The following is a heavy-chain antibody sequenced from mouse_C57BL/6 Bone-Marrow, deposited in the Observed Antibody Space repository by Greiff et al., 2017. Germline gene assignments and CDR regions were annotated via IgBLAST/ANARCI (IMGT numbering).Heavy chain of an antibody. CDR3: ARHEERAYYSNGAWFAY. J-gene: IGHJ3*01. Sequence: QVQLQQSGAELVKPGASVKLSCKASGYTFTEYTIHWVKQRSGQGLEWIGWFYPGSGSIKYNEKFKDKATLTADKSSSTVYMELSRLTSEDSAVYFCARHEERAYYSNGAWFAYWGQGTLVTVSA. V-gene: IGHV1-62-2*01. CDR1: GYTFTEYT. CDR2: FYPGSGSI. D-gene: IGHD2-5*01.